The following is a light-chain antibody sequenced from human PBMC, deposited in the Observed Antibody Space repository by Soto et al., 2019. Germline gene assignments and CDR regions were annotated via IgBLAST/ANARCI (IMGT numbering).Light chain of an antibody. V-gene: IGLV1-40*01. CDR1: NSNIGAGYD. J-gene: IGLJ3*02. CDR2: DNN. Sequence: QSVLTQPPSVSGDPGQRVTISCTGSNSNIGAGYDVHWYQQLPGTAPKLLIYDNNNRPSGVPDRFSGSKSGTSASLAITGLQSEDEADYYCQSYDSNLSGSVLGGGTKLTVL. CDR3: QSYDSNLSGSV.